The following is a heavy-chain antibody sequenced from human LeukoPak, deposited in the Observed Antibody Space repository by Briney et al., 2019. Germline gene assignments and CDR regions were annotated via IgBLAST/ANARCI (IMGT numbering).Heavy chain of an antibody. J-gene: IGHJ4*02. CDR1: GFTFSTSA. CDR3: AADNQQVTV. V-gene: IGHV1-58*02. CDR2: IVLGSGKT. Sequence: SVKVSCKASGFTFSTSAMQWVRQARGQRLEWIGWIVLGSGKTNYAQKFQGRVTISRDMSTGTAYMELTGVRSDDTAVYYCAADNQQVTVWGQGTLVTVSS. D-gene: IGHD1-14*01.